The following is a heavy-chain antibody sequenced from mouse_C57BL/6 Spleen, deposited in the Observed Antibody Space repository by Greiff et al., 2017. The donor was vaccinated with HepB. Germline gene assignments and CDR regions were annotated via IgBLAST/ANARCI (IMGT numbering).Heavy chain of an antibody. CDR2: IWSGGST. CDR3: ARIYYDYDDYFDY. V-gene: IGHV2-2*01. Sequence: QVHVKQSGPGLVQPSQSLSITCTVSGFSLTSYGVHWVRQSPGKGLEWLGVIWSGGSTDYNAAFISRLSISKDNSKSQVFFKMNSLQADDTAIYYCARIYYDYDDYFDYWGQGTTLTVSS. J-gene: IGHJ2*01. D-gene: IGHD2-4*01. CDR1: GFSLTSYG.